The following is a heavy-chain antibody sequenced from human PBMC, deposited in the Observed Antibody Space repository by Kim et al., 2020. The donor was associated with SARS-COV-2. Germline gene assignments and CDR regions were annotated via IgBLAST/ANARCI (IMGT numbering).Heavy chain of an antibody. Sequence: GGSLRLSCAASGFTFSSYSMNWVRQAPGKGLEWVSSISGYSDYIFYADSLRGRFTISRDNAKNSLYLQMNSLRVEDTAVYYCARDRGVRGAKGWFDPWGQGTLVIVSS. D-gene: IGHD3-10*01. V-gene: IGHV3-21*01. J-gene: IGHJ5*02. CDR2: ISGYSDYI. CDR3: ARDRGVRGAKGWFDP. CDR1: GFTFSSYS.